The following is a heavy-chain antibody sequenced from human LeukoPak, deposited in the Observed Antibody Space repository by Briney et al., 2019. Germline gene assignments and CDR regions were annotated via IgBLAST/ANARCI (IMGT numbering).Heavy chain of an antibody. J-gene: IGHJ4*02. CDR1: GGSATGNN. Sequence: SETLSLTCAVYGGSATGNNWSCIRQALGDGLEWIGQIDHSVSTNYNPSLKSRVTISLDTSKKQFSLKLSSVTAADTAVYYCARHIALFDYWGQGPLVTVSS. CDR3: ARHIALFDY. V-gene: IGHV4-34*01. CDR2: IDHSVST. D-gene: IGHD2-21*01.